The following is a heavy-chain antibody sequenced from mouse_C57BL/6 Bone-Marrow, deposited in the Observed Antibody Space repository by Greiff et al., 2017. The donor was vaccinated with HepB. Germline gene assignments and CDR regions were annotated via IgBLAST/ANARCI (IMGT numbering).Heavy chain of an antibody. CDR1: GYTFTSYG. CDR3: ARSGYYGSSYGYAMDY. CDR2: IYPRSGNT. D-gene: IGHD1-1*01. J-gene: IGHJ4*01. V-gene: IGHV1-81*01. Sequence: QVQLKESGAELARPGASVKLSCKASGYTFTSYGISWVKQRTGQGLEWIGEIYPRSGNTYYNEKFKGKATLTADKSSSTAYMELRSLTSEDSAVYFCARSGYYGSSYGYAMDYWGQGTSVTVSS.